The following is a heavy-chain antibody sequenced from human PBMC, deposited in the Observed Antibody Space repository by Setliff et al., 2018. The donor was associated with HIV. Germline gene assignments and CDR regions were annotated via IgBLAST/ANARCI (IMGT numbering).Heavy chain of an antibody. D-gene: IGHD1-26*01. J-gene: IGHJ3*02. Sequence: LSLTCAVSGYYISSGYYWAWIRQPPGKGLEWIGSIYHSGITYYNPSLKSRVTISVDTSKNQFSLKVSSVTAADTAVYYCARDRVGSRQDAFEIWGQGTMVTVS. CDR3: ARDRVGSRQDAFEI. V-gene: IGHV4-38-2*02. CDR1: GYYISSGYY. CDR2: IYHSGIT.